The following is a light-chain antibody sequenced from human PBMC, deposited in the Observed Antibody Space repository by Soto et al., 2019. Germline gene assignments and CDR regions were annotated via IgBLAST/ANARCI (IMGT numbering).Light chain of an antibody. CDR1: KSDIRVYDF. Sequence: QSVLTQPPSASGSPGQSVTISCTGTKSDIRVYDFVSWYQHHPGKAPRLIIYEVVQRPSGVPDRFSGSKSGNTASLTVSGLQAADESDYFCKSYAGSNTYVFGSGTKLTAL. J-gene: IGLJ1*01. CDR2: EVV. V-gene: IGLV2-8*01. CDR3: KSYAGSNTYV.